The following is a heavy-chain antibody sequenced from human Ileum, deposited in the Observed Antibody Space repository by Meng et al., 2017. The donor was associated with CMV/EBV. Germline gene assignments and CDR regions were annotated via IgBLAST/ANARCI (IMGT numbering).Heavy chain of an antibody. CDR1: GGSISTYF. Sequence: QVHVQESGPGLVRPSETLSLTLAVSGGSISTYFWTWVRQPAGKGLEWIGRINAGGSTNDNPSLKSRVTMSVDTSKNQFSLKVTSVTAADTAVYYCAREENTVNQFEYWGQGTLVTVSS. D-gene: IGHD4-17*01. J-gene: IGHJ4*02. CDR2: INAGGST. CDR3: AREENTVNQFEY. V-gene: IGHV4-4*07.